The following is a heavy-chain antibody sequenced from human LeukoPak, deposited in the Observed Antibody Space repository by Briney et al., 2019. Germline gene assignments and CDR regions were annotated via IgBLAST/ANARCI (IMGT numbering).Heavy chain of an antibody. J-gene: IGHJ5*02. D-gene: IGHD3-3*01. CDR3: ARDYDFWSGYYTGYWFDP. V-gene: IGHV1-18*01. Sequence: ASVKVSCKASGYTFTSYGISWVRQAPGQGLEWMGWISAYNGNTNYAQKLQGRVTMTTDTSTSTAYMELRSLRSDDTAVYYCARDYDFWSGYYTGYWFDPWGQGTLVTVSS. CDR2: ISAYNGNT. CDR1: GYTFTSYG.